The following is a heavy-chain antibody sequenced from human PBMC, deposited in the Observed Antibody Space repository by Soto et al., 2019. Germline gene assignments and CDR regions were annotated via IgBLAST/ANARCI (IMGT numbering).Heavy chain of an antibody. CDR1: GFTFDNYW. Sequence: ASLRLSCAASGFTFDNYWMHWVRQSQGKGLVWVSRISGDARTSSYGDSVKGRFTISRDNAKNTIYLEMNNLRGEDTAVYYCARRGETRGTYYDYWGQGTLVTVSS. V-gene: IGHV3-74*01. J-gene: IGHJ4*02. CDR3: ARRGETRGTYYDY. CDR2: ISGDARTS.